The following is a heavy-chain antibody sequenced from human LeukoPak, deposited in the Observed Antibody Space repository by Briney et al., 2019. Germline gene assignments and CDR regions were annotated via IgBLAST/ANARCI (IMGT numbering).Heavy chain of an antibody. Sequence: GGSLRLSCAASGFTFSSYSMNWVRQAPGKGLEWVSSISSSSSYIYYADSVKGRFTISRDNAKNSLYLQMNSLRAEDTAVYYCARGGSSPTLHGSFGHWGQGTLVTVSS. J-gene: IGHJ4*02. CDR1: GFTFSSYS. CDR2: ISSSSSYI. D-gene: IGHD6-6*01. CDR3: ARGGSSPTLHGSFGH. V-gene: IGHV3-21*01.